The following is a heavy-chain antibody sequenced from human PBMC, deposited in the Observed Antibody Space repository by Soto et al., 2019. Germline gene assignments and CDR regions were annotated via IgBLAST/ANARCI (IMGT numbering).Heavy chain of an antibody. D-gene: IGHD3-22*01. CDR2: IDPSGGST. V-gene: IGHV1-46*01. Sequence: WASVKVSFKTSGFTFTTYYIHWVRQAPGQGLEWMGMIDPSGGSTTYAQKFQGRITMTSDMSTSTVYMELSSLRSEDTAVYYCARVPYDTTGYYAFWGQGTLVTVSS. CDR3: ARVPYDTTGYYAF. J-gene: IGHJ4*02. CDR1: GFTFTTYY.